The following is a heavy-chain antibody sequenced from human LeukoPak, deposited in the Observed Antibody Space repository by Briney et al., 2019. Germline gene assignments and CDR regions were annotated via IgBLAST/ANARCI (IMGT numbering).Heavy chain of an antibody. D-gene: IGHD6-13*01. CDR1: GDSISSSNW. V-gene: IGHV4/OR15-8*01. J-gene: IGHJ4*02. CDR2: INHSGSP. CDR3: ASSLTGYSSSWFLAY. Sequence: SETLSLTCVVSGDSISSSNWWSWVRQSPGRGLEWIGEINHSGSPNYNPSLKSRVTISLDTSKNQFSLRVPSVTAADTAFYFCASSLTGYSSSWFLAYWGPGTLVTVSS.